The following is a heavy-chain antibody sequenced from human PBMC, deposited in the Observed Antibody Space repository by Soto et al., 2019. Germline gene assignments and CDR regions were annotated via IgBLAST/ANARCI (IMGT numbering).Heavy chain of an antibody. D-gene: IGHD2-2*01. Sequence: PGGSLRLSCAASGSTFSSYAMSWVRQAPGKGLEWVSAISGSGGSTYYADSVKGRLTISRDNSKNTLYLKMNSLRAEDTAVYYCTNVLVVVVTDAIFYYCMDVWGQGTTLTVSS. J-gene: IGHJ6*02. CDR3: TNVLVVVVTDAIFYYCMDV. CDR1: GSTFSSYA. V-gene: IGHV3-23*01. CDR2: ISGSGGST.